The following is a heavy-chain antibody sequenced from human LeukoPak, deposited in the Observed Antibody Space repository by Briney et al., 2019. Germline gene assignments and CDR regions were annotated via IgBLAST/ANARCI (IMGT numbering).Heavy chain of an antibody. V-gene: IGHV3-74*01. D-gene: IGHD3-3*01. CDR3: ARCITIFGVVYYYYMDV. J-gene: IGHJ6*03. Sequence: GGSLRLSCAASGFTFSSYWMHWVRQAPGKGLVWVSRINSDGGSTSYADSVKGRFTISRDNAKNTLYLQMNSLRAEDTAVYYCARCITIFGVVYYYYMDVWGKGTTVTVSS. CDR1: GFTFSSYW. CDR2: INSDGGST.